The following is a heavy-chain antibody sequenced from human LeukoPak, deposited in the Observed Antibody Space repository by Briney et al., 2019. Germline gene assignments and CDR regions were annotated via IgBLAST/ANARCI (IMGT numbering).Heavy chain of an antibody. CDR2: ISGSGGST. CDR3: AKAGDYYDSSGYYWDWAGGFDY. J-gene: IGHJ4*02. CDR1: GFTFSSYA. V-gene: IGHV3-23*01. D-gene: IGHD3-22*01. Sequence: PGGSLRLSCAASGFTFSSYAMSWVRQAPGKGLEWVSAISGSGGSTYYADSVKGRFTISRDNSKNTLYLQMNSLRAEDTAVYYCAKAGDYYDSSGYYWDWAGGFDYWGQGALVTVSS.